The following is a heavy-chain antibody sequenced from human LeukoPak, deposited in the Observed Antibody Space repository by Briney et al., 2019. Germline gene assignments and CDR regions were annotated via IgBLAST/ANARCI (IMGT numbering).Heavy chain of an antibody. CDR1: GYTFTSYG. J-gene: IGHJ4*02. D-gene: IGHD3-22*01. CDR3: ARVFPYYYDSSGYYQVDY. V-gene: IGHV1-18*01. Sequence: ASVKVSCKASGYTFTSYGISWVRQAPGQGLEWMGWISAYNGNTNYAQKLQGRVTMTTDTSTSTAYMELRSLRSDDTAVYYCARVFPYYYDSSGYYQVDYWGQGTLVTVSS. CDR2: ISAYNGNT.